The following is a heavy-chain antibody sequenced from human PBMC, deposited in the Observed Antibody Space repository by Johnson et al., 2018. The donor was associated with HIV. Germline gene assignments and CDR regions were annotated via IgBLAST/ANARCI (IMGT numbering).Heavy chain of an antibody. J-gene: IGHJ3*02. CDR2: IGTIDDT. CDR3: AREGGSYKDDAFDI. V-gene: IGHV3-13*01. Sequence: MLLVESGGDLVQPGGSLRLSCAASGFTFSSYDMHWVRQVRGKGLEWVSGIGTIDDTYYSDSVKGRFTISRDNAKNSLYLQMNSLRADDTALYYCAREGGSYKDDAFDIWGQGTVVTVSS. D-gene: IGHD1-26*01. CDR1: GFTFSSYD.